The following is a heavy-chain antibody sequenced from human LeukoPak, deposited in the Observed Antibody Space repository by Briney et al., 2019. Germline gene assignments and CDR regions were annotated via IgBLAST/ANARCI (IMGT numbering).Heavy chain of an antibody. D-gene: IGHD3-10*01. J-gene: IGHJ1*01. CDR2: IYQSGDT. V-gene: IGHV4-38-2*02. CDR3: AGIVNYGSGTAQYFQH. CDR1: GYSISSGFY. Sequence: SETLSLTCTVSGYSISSGFYWGWIRQSPGKGLEWIATIYQSGDTYFSPSLKSRVTISLDASKNQFSLKLSSVTAADTAVYYCAGIVNYGSGTAQYFQHWGQGTLVTVSS.